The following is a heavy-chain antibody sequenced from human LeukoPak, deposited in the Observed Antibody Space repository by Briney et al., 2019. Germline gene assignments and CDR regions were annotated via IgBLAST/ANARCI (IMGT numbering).Heavy chain of an antibody. CDR2: ISSTGEST. J-gene: IGHJ5*02. Sequence: PGGSLRLSCAASGFTLSRYAMNWVRQAPGKRPEWVSAISSTGESTFYADSVKGRFTISRDNSMNTLYLQMNSLRADDTAVYYCARDVYDSTDGSPEVSWGQGTLVTVSS. CDR1: GFTLSRYA. V-gene: IGHV3-23*01. CDR3: ARDVYDSTDGSPEVS. D-gene: IGHD3-16*01.